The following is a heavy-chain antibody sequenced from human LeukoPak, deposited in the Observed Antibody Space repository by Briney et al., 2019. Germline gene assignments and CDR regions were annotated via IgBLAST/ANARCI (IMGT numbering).Heavy chain of an antibody. CDR3: ARTSPGYSYGFDY. CDR1: GFTFSSYE. J-gene: IGHJ4*02. D-gene: IGHD5-18*01. Sequence: GGSLRLSCAASGFTFSSYEMNWVRQAPGKGLEWISYISSSGSTKYYADSVKGRFTISRDNAKNSLFLQMNSLRAEDTAVYYCARTSPGYSYGFDYWGQGTLVTVSS. V-gene: IGHV3-48*03. CDR2: ISSSGSTK.